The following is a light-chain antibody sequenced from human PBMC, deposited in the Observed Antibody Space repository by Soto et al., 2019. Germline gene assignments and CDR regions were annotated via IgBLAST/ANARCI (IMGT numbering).Light chain of an antibody. CDR2: DAS. J-gene: IGKJ5*01. CDR1: QSVSSY. V-gene: IGKV3-11*01. CDR3: QQRSNWLIT. Sequence: EIVLTQSPATLSLSPGERATLSCRASQSVSSYLAWYQQKPGQVPRLLIYDASDRATGIPARFSGSGSGTDFTLTISNLEPEDFAVYYCQQRSNWLITFGQGTRLEIK.